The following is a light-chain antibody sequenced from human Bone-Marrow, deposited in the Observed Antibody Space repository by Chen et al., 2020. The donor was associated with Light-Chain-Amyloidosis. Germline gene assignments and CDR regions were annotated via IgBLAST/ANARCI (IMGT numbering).Light chain of an antibody. CDR2: DDS. Sequence: SYVLTQPPSVSVVRAQRAWFTCGGTNLGSKRVHWFQQKSGQAPVLVVYDDSARPSGTPERFSGSNSGNTATLAITRVEAGDEADYFCQVWDPNSGGVFGGGTKLTVL. CDR3: QVWDPNSGGV. J-gene: IGLJ3*02. CDR1: NLGSKR. V-gene: IGLV3-21*02.